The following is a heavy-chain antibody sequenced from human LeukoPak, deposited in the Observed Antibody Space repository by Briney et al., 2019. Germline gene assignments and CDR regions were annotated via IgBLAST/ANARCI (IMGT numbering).Heavy chain of an antibody. CDR3: ARVTGYVVEDYFDY. J-gene: IGHJ4*02. D-gene: IGHD2-15*01. CDR1: GGSFSGYY. CDR2: INHSGST. Sequence: ASETLSLTCAVYGGSFSGYYWSWIRQPPGKGLEWIGEINHSGSTNYNPSLKSRVTISVDTSKNRFSLRLSSVTAADTAVYYCARVTGYVVEDYFDYWGQGTLVTVSS. V-gene: IGHV4-34*01.